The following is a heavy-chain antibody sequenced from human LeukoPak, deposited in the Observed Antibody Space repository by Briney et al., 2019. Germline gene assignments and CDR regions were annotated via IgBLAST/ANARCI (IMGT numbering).Heavy chain of an antibody. D-gene: IGHD3-22*01. V-gene: IGHV3-49*03. J-gene: IGHJ4*02. CDR2: IRSKAYGGTT. CDR3: TRGLRSSAYYYDSSGYYYGVDKVDY. Sequence: GGSLRLSCTASGFTFGDYAMSWFRQAPGKGLEWVGFIRSKAYGGTTEYAASVKGRFTISRDDSKSIAYLQMNSLKTEDTAVYYCTRGLRSSAYYYDSSGYYYGVDKVDYWGQGTLVTVSS. CDR1: GFTFGDYA.